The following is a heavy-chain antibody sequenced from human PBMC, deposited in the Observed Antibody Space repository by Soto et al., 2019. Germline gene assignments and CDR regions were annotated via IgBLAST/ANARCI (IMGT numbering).Heavy chain of an antibody. Sequence: VRLVESGGGLVQPGGSLRLSCAASGFTFSNYWMTWVRQAPGKGPEWVANIKQDGSEKYYVDSVKGPFTVSRDNGRNSLYLQMNSLRVEDTAMSYCASRPTEDVYYGVFDYWGQGILVTVS. CDR3: ASRPTEDVYYGVFDY. CDR1: GFTFSNYW. J-gene: IGHJ4*02. D-gene: IGHD3-3*01. V-gene: IGHV3-7*03. CDR2: IKQDGSEK.